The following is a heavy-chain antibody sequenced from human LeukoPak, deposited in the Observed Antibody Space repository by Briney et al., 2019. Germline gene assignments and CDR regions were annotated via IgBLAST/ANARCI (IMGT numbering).Heavy chain of an antibody. CDR1: GFTFSSYS. V-gene: IGHV3-74*01. D-gene: IGHD6-13*01. CDR2: ISTDGSRT. Sequence: PGGSLRLSCAASGFTFSSYSMNWVRQAPGKGLVWVSRISTDGSRTNYADSVKGRFTISRDNAKNTLYLQVNSLRAEDTAVYYCARGGAGGAFDIWGQGTLVTVSS. J-gene: IGHJ3*02. CDR3: ARGGAGGAFDI.